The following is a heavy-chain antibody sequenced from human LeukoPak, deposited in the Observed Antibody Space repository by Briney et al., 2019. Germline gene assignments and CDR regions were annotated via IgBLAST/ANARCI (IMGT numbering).Heavy chain of an antibody. CDR1: GYTFTGYY. CDR2: INPNSGGT. J-gene: IGHJ1*01. D-gene: IGHD3-22*01. Sequence: AXVKVSCKASGYTFTGYYMHWVRQAPGQGLEGMGRINPNSGGTNYAQKFQGRVTMTRDTSISTAYMELSRLSSEDTAVYYCARGYYDSPGAYFQHWGQGTLVTVSS. V-gene: IGHV1-2*06. CDR3: ARGYYDSPGAYFQH.